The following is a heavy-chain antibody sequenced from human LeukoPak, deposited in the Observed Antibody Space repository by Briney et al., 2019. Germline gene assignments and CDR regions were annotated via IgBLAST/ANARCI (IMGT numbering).Heavy chain of an antibody. CDR3: AREYVVVPAAIGAFDI. CDR2: ISAYNGNT. J-gene: IGHJ3*02. D-gene: IGHD2-2*01. Sequence: ASVKVSCKASGYTFTSYGISWVRQAPGQGLEWTGWISAYNGNTNYAQKLQGRVTMTTDTSTSTAYMELRSLRSDDTAVYYCAREYVVVPAAIGAFDIWGQGTMVTVSS. CDR1: GYTFTSYG. V-gene: IGHV1-18*04.